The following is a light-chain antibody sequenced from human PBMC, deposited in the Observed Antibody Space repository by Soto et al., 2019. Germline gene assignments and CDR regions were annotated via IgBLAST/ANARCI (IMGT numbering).Light chain of an antibody. V-gene: IGLV2-14*01. CDR3: SSYTTSSTQV. Sequence: QSALTQPASVSGSPGQSITISCTGTSSDIGTYNYVSWYQQHPGKVPKLMIYEVSNRPSGVSNRFSGSKSGNTASLAISGLQDEDEADYYCSSYTTSSTQVFGGGTQLTVL. J-gene: IGLJ3*02. CDR1: SSDIGTYNY. CDR2: EVS.